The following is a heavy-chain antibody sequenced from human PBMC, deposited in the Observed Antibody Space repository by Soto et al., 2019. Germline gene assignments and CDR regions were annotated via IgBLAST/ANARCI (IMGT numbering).Heavy chain of an antibody. CDR1: GFTFSSYS. CDR2: ISSSSSTI. V-gene: IGHV3-48*04. CDR3: ARGRRAHDAFDI. J-gene: IGHJ3*02. Sequence: GGSLRLSCAASGFTFSSYSMNWVRQATGKGLEWVSYISSSSSTIYYADSVKGRFTISRDNAKNSLYLQMNSLRAEDTAVYYCARGRRAHDAFDILGQGTMVTVSS.